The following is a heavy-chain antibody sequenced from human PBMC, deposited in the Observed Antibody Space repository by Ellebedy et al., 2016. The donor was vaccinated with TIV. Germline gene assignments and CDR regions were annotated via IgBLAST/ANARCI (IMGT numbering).Heavy chain of an antibody. CDR2: ICDSGDST. CDR1: GFTFSGYA. V-gene: IGHV3-23*01. J-gene: IGHJ6*02. Sequence: PGGSLRLSCAASGFTFSGYAMTWVRQAPGRGLEWVSSICDSGDSTFYADSGKCRFTISRDNSKNTLYLQMNSLRSEDTAIYYCAKDRLRGGDVWGQGTTVTVSS. CDR3: AKDRLRGGDV. D-gene: IGHD3-16*01.